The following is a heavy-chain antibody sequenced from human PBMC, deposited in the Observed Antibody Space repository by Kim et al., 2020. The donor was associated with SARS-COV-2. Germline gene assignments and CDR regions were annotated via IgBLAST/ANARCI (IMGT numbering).Heavy chain of an antibody. CDR2: ISSSSSFI. Sequence: GGSLRLSCAASGFIFSTYSMNWVRQAPGKGLEWVSSISSSSSFIYYADSVKGRFTISRDNAKNSLYLQMNSLRAEDTAVYYCATRLGYCSSSNCFGYWGQGALVTVSS. D-gene: IGHD2-15*01. V-gene: IGHV3-21*01. J-gene: IGHJ4*02. CDR3: ATRLGYCSSSNCFGY. CDR1: GFIFSTYS.